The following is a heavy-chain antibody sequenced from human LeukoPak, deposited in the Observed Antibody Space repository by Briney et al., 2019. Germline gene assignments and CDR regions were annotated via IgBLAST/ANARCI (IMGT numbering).Heavy chain of an antibody. CDR2: ISPDGSST. V-gene: IGHV3-74*01. CDR3: VRASLGAFDI. J-gene: IGHJ3*02. CDR1: GFTFSNYW. Sequence: GGSLRLSCAASGFTFSNYWMHWVRQAPGKGLVWLSHISPDGSSTDHADSVKGRFTISRDNAKNTLYLQMNGLRAEDTAVYYCVRASLGAFDIWGQGTMVTVSS.